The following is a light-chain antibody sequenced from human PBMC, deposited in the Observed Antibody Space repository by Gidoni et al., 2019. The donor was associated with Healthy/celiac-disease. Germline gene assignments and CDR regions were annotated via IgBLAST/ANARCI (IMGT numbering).Light chain of an antibody. V-gene: IGLV4-69*01. J-gene: IGLJ3*02. CDR2: MNSDGRH. Sequence: QLVLTQSPSASASLGASVKLTCTLSSGHSSYAIAWHQQQPEKGPRYWMKMNSDGRHSKVDGVPDRFSCSSSGAVRYLTISSLQSEDEADYSCQTWGTGIRVFGGGTKVTVL. CDR3: QTWGTGIRV. CDR1: SGHSSYA.